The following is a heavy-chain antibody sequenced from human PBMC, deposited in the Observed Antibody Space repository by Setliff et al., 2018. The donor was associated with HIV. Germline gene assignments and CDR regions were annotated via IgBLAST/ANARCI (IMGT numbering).Heavy chain of an antibody. CDR2: IYHSGST. V-gene: IGHV4-59*01. CDR1: GVSISSYY. D-gene: IGHD1-1*01. Sequence: NPSETLSLTCTVSGVSISSYYWSWVRQPPGKGLEWIGYIYHSGSTYYNPSLKSRVTISVDRSKNQFSLKLNSVTAADTAVYYCARGSWKDGAQGYFFDHWGQGTLVTVSS. J-gene: IGHJ4*02. CDR3: ARGSWKDGAQGYFFDH.